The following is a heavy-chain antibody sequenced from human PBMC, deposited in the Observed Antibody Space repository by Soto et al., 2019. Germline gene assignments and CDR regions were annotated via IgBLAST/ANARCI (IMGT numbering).Heavy chain of an antibody. CDR2: ISYDGSNK. CDR1: GFTFSSYA. D-gene: IGHD3-16*01. V-gene: IGHV3-30-3*01. Sequence: QVQLVESEGGVVQPGRSLRLSCAASGFTFSSYAMHWVRQAPGKGLEWVAVISYDGSNKYYADSGKGRFTISRDNSKNTLYLQMNSLRAEDTAVYYCARDSRVGGFDYWGQGTLVSVSS. J-gene: IGHJ4*02. CDR3: ARDSRVGGFDY.